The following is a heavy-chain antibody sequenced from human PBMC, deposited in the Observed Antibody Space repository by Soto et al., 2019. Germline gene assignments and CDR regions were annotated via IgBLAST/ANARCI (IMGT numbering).Heavy chain of an antibody. V-gene: IGHV3-23*01. J-gene: IGHJ5*02. D-gene: IGHD3-3*01. CDR1: AFTFSRFA. CDR3: AKGLSGSGASQWFDP. CDR2: ISGGGDNT. Sequence: EVQLLESGGGLVQPGGSLRLSCAASAFTFSRFAMSWVRQTPGNGQEWVSAISGGGDNTFYADSVKGRFTISRDNSKNTLYLQMNGLRVEDTAVYYCAKGLSGSGASQWFDPWGQGTLVTVSS.